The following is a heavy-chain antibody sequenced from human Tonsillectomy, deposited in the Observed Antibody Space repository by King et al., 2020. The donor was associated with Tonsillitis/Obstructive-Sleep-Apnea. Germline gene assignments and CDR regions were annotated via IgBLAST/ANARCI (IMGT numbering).Heavy chain of an antibody. D-gene: IGHD4-17*01. CDR2: IYWDDAK. Sequence: TLKESGPTLVKPTQTLTLTCTFSRFSLSTSGVGVGWIRQPPGKALEWLSLIYWDDAKRYSPSLKRSLTPTQYTPKNQGVLTMTNMDPVDTATYYCARYYGLDYFDYWGQGTLVTVSS. CDR1: RFSLSTSGVG. CDR3: ARYYGLDYFDY. J-gene: IGHJ4*02. V-gene: IGHV2-5*02.